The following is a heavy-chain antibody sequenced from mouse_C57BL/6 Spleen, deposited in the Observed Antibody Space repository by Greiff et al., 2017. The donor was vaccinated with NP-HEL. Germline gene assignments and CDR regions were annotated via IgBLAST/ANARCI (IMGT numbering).Heavy chain of an antibody. CDR2: IDPSDSET. CDR3: ARGYRHGGYFDV. J-gene: IGHJ1*03. V-gene: IGHV1-52*01. CDR1: GYTFTSYW. Sequence: VQLQQPGAELVRPGSSVKLSCKASGYTFTSYWMHWVKQRPIQGLEWIGNIDPSDSETHYNQKFKDKATLTVDKSSSTAYMQLSSLTSEDSAVYYCARGYRHGGYFDVWGTGTTVTVSS. D-gene: IGHD2-14*01.